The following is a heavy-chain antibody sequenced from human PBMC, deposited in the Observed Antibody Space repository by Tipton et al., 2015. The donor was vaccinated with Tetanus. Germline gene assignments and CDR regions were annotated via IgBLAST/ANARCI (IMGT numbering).Heavy chain of an antibody. CDR2: INPSGGST. CDR1: GYTFTSYY. CDR3: ATPRAAAGQFDP. Sequence: QSGAEVKKPGASVKVSCKASGYTFTSYYMHWVRQAPGQGLEWMGIINPSGGSTSYAQKFQGRVTMTRDTSTSTVYMELSSLRSEDTAVYYCATPRAAAGQFDPWGRGPLVTVSS. J-gene: IGHJ2*01. D-gene: IGHD6-13*01. V-gene: IGHV1-46*03.